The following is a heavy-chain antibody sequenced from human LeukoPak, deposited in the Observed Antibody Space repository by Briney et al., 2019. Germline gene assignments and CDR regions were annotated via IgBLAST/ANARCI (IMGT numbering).Heavy chain of an antibody. CDR1: GYTFTRYA. Sequence: GASVKVSCKASGYTFTRYAMNWVRQAPGQGLEWMGWINTNTGNPTCAQGFTGRFVFSLDTSVSTAYLQISSLKTEDTAVYYCARAYALWFGELLSPSVDYWGQGTLVTASS. J-gene: IGHJ4*02. V-gene: IGHV7-4-1*02. CDR3: ARAYALWFGELLSPSVDY. CDR2: INTNTGNP. D-gene: IGHD3-10*01.